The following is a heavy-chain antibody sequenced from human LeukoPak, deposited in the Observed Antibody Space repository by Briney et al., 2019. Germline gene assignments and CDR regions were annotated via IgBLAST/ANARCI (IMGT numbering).Heavy chain of an antibody. CDR3: ARILFGYSRSWWIMDV. J-gene: IGHJ6*03. Sequence: GWSVTLSCAASGFTIISYAMSWVRQFPGKGLEWVSGLSGSGGSTYYADSVKGRFTISRDNSKNTLYLQMKSLRAEDTAVYYCARILFGYSRSWWIMDVWGKGTTVTVSS. V-gene: IGHV3-23*01. CDR1: GFTIISYA. CDR2: LSGSGGST. D-gene: IGHD6-13*01.